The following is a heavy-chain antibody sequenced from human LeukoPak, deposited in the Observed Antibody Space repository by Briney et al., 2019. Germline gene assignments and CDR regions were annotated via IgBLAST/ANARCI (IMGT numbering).Heavy chain of an antibody. J-gene: IGHJ6*03. CDR2: TSGSGGST. D-gene: IGHD3-3*01. Sequence: PGGSLRLSCAVSGFTFSSYAMSWVRQPPGKGMEWVSATSGSGGSTYYADSVKGRFTISRDPSKHTLYLQMNRLRAEDTAVYYCAKDRRCLELLLAPDVDYYYMDVWGKGTTVTVSS. CDR1: GFTFSSYA. V-gene: IGHV3-23*01. CDR3: AKDRRCLELLLAPDVDYYYMDV.